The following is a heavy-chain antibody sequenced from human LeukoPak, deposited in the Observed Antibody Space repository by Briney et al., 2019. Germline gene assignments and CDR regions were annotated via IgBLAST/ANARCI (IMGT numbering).Heavy chain of an antibody. Sequence: GGSLRLSCAASGFTFSDYYMSWIRQAPGKGLEWVSYISSSGNTIYYADSVKGRFTISRDNAKNSLYLQMNSLRAEDTAVYYCARVGTYYYASGSYFRWFDPWGQGTLVTVSS. D-gene: IGHD3-10*01. CDR3: ARVGTYYYASGSYFRWFDP. CDR2: ISSSGNTI. CDR1: GFTFSDYY. V-gene: IGHV3-11*01. J-gene: IGHJ5*02.